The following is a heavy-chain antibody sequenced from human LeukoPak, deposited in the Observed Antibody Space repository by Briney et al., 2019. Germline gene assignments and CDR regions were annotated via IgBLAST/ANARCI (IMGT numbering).Heavy chain of an antibody. CDR3: AKGVLYCSSTSCYRYYYGMDV. CDR2: ISWNSGSI. V-gene: IGHV3-9*01. J-gene: IGHJ6*02. D-gene: IGHD2-2*01. Sequence: GGSLRLSCAASGFTFDDYAMHWVRQAPGKGLEWVSGISWNSGSIGYADSVKGRFTISRDNAKNSLYLQMNSMRAEDTALYYCAKGVLYCSSTSCYRYYYGMDVWGQGTTVTVSS. CDR1: GFTFDDYA.